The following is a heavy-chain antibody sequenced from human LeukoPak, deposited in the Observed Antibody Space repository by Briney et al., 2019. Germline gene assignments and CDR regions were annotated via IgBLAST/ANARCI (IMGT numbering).Heavy chain of an antibody. CDR1: GGSISSSSYY. CDR3: ARPSPELFLGDSGPYYFDY. CDR2: IYYSGST. Sequence: SETLSLTCTVSGGSISSSSYYWGWIRQPPGKGLEWIGSIYYSGSTYYNPSLKSRVTISVDTSKNQFSLKLSSVTAADTAVYYCARPSPELFLGDSGPYYFDYWGQGTLVTVSS. V-gene: IGHV4-39*01. J-gene: IGHJ4*02. D-gene: IGHD3-10*01.